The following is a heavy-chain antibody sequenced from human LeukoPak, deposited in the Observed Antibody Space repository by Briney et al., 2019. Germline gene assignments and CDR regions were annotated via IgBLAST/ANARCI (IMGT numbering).Heavy chain of an antibody. J-gene: IGHJ4*02. CDR2: IWYDGSNK. CDR1: GFTFSSYG. CDR3: ARSSLWFGESVDY. D-gene: IGHD3-10*01. V-gene: IGHV3-33*01. Sequence: GGSLRLSCAASGFTFSSYGMHWVRQAPGKGLEWVAVIWYDGSNKYYADSVKGRFTISGDNSKNTLYLQMNSLRAEDTAVYYCARSSLWFGESVDYWGQGTLVTVSS.